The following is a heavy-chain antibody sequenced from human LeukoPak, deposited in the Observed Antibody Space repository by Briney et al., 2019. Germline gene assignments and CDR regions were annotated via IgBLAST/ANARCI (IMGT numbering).Heavy chain of an antibody. Sequence: RPGGSLRLSCAASGFTFSSYAMHWVRQAPGKGLEWVANIKPDGSETGYVDSVKGRFTISRDNAENSLHLQLNSLRAEDTGVYYCASQWECGHRCYSFDSWGQGTLVTVSS. CDR1: GFTFSSYA. CDR2: IKPDGSET. D-gene: IGHD1-26*01. J-gene: IGHJ4*02. CDR3: ASQWECGHRCYSFDS. V-gene: IGHV3-7*03.